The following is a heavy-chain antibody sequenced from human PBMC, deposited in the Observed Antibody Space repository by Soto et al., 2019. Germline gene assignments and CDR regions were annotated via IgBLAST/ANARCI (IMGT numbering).Heavy chain of an antibody. J-gene: IGHJ6*02. D-gene: IGHD5-12*01. CDR1: GFTFRNYG. CDR2: VWYDGGNK. V-gene: IGHV3-33*01. CDR3: VRAAGYSGNDYVYYYGMDV. Sequence: QVQPVESGGGVVQPGRSLILSCAASGFTFRNYGMHWVRQAPAKGLEWVALVWYDGGNKNYVDSVKGRFTISRDNSKNTLYLQMNSLRYEDTVVYYCVRAAGYSGNDYVYYYGMDVWGQGSTVTVSS.